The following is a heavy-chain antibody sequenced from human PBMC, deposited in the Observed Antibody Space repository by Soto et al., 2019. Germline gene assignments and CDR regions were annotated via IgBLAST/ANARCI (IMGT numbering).Heavy chain of an antibody. J-gene: IGHJ6*02. Sequence: GGSLRLSCAASGFTFSSYAMSWVRQAPGKGLEWVSAISGSGGSTYYADSVKGRFTISRDNSKNTLYLQMNSLRAEDTAVYYCAKRDYDSSGYYYYGMDVWGQGTTVTVSS. CDR2: ISGSGGST. CDR3: AKRDYDSSGYYYYGMDV. D-gene: IGHD3-22*01. V-gene: IGHV3-23*01. CDR1: GFTFSSYA.